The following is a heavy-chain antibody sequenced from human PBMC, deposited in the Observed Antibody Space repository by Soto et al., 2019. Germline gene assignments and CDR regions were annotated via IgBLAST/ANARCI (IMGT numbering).Heavy chain of an antibody. CDR1: GFTFRSYA. D-gene: IGHD1-20*01. Sequence: GGSLSLSCSASGFTFRSYAMNWVRQAQGKGLEWVSVISGSDGSTYYADSVKGRFTISRDNAKNTLYVQMNSLRADDTAVYYCAKGISGYNATRDHWGQGTRVTVCS. J-gene: IGHJ4*02. V-gene: IGHV3-23*01. CDR2: ISGSDGST. CDR3: AKGISGYNATRDH.